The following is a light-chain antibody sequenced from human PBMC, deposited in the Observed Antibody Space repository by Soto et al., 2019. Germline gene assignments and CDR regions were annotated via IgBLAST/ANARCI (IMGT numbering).Light chain of an antibody. Sequence: QSVLTQPPSVSGAPGQRVTISCTGSSSNIGAGYDVHWYQQLPGTAPKLLIYRNDNRPSGVPDRFSGSKSGTSASLAITGLQAEDEADYYCRSFDSSLADYVFGTGTKLTVL. CDR3: RSFDSSLADYV. CDR2: RND. V-gene: IGLV1-40*01. J-gene: IGLJ1*01. CDR1: SSNIGAGYD.